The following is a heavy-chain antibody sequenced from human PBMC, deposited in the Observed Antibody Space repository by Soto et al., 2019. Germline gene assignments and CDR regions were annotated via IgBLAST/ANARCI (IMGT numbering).Heavy chain of an antibody. D-gene: IGHD6-13*01. V-gene: IGHV3-30*18. CDR1: GFTFSSYG. Sequence: GGSLRLSCAASGFTFSSYGMHWVRQAPGKGLEWVAVISYDGSNKYYADSVKGRFTISRDNSKNTLYLQMNSLRAEDTAVYYCANLIAAAEGYGMDVWGQGTTVTVSS. CDR3: ANLIAAAEGYGMDV. CDR2: ISYDGSNK. J-gene: IGHJ6*02.